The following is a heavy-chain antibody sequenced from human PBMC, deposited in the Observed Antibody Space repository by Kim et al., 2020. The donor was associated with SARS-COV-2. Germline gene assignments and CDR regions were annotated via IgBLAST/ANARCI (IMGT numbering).Heavy chain of an antibody. CDR3: ARLYGDYVLGAFDY. J-gene: IGHJ4*02. D-gene: IGHD4-17*01. Sequence: SETLSLTCTVSGGSISSYYWSWIRQPPGKGLEWIGYIYYSGSTNYNPSLKSRVTISVDTSKNQFALKLSSVTAADTAAYYCARLYGDYVLGAFDYWGQGTLVTVSS. V-gene: IGHV4-59*01. CDR2: IYYSGST. CDR1: GGSISSYY.